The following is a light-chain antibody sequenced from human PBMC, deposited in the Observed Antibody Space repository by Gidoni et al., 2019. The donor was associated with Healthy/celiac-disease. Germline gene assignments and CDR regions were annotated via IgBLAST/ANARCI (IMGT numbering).Light chain of an antibody. CDR2: KVS. J-gene: IGKJ3*01. V-gene: IGKV2-30*02. CDR3: MQGTHFFT. CDR1: QSLVHSDGNTY. Sequence: DVVMTQSPLSLPVTLGQPASISCRSSQSLVHSDGNTYLNWFQQRPGQSPRRLIYKVSNRDSGVPDRFSGSGSGTDFTLKISRVEAEDVGVYYCMQGTHFFTFGPGTKVDIK.